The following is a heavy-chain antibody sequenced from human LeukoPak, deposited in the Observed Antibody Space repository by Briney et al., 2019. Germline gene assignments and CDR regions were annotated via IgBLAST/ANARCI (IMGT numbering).Heavy chain of an antibody. D-gene: IGHD3-16*01. CDR3: TTDSQYYDYVWGSSA. J-gene: IGHJ4*02. V-gene: IGHV3-15*01. CDR2: IKSKTDGGTT. CDR1: GFSFSNAW. Sequence: GGSLRLSCAASGFSFSNAWMTWVRQAPGKGLEWVGRIKSKTDGGTTDYAAPVKGRFTISRDDSKNTLYLQMKSLKTEDTAVYYCTTDSQYYDYVWGSSAWGQGTLVTVS.